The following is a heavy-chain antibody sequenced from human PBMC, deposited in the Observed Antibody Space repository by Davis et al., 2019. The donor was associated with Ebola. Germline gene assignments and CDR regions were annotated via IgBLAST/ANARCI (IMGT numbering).Heavy chain of an antibody. CDR1: GFSFNTYA. V-gene: IGHV3-74*01. Sequence: GESLKISCAASGFSFNTYAMSWVRQAPGKGLVWVSRINSDGSSTSYADSVKGRFTISRDNAKNTLYLQMNSLRAEDTAVYYCVSDWEYYFDYWGQGTLVTVSS. CDR2: INSDGSST. J-gene: IGHJ4*02. CDR3: VSDWEYYFDY. D-gene: IGHD1-26*01.